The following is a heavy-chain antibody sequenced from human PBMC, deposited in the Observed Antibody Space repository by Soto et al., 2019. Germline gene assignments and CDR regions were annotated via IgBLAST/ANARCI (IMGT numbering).Heavy chain of an antibody. J-gene: IGHJ4*02. CDR1: GFSLNTDGEG. CDR2: IYWDDDE. CDR3: AHSRNLITEDAQVGDFDY. D-gene: IGHD3-10*01. V-gene: IGHV2-5*02. Sequence: QITLKESGPTQVNPTQPLTLTCSFSGFSLNTDGEGVGWVRQPPGEALEWLALIYWDDDERYSPSLKTRLTITKDPSKNQVVLIMTNMDPVDTATYYCAHSRNLITEDAQVGDFDYWGQRTLVTVSS.